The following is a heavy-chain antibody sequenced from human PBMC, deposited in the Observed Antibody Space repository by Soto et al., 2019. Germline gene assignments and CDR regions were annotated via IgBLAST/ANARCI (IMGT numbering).Heavy chain of an antibody. V-gene: IGHV4-34*01. J-gene: IGHJ4*02. D-gene: IGHD6-6*01. CDR1: GGSFSGYY. CDR3: VRGAPRDSIAARPGRYYFDY. CDR2: INHSGST. Sequence: SETLSLTCAVYGGSFSGYYWSWIRQPPGKGLEWIGEINHSGSTNYNPSLKSRVTISVDTSKNQFSLKLSSVTAADTAVYYCVRGAPRDSIAARPGRYYFDYWGQG.